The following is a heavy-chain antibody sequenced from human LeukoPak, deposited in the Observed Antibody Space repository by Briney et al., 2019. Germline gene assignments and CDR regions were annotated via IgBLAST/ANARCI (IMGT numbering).Heavy chain of an antibody. CDR1: GFTFSSYS. V-gene: IGHV3-21*04. CDR3: ARVKVATPWGFDY. D-gene: IGHD5-12*01. CDR2: ISSSSYI. J-gene: IGHJ4*02. Sequence: GGSLRLSCAASGFTFSSYSMNWVRQAPGKGLEWVSSISSSSYIYYADSVKGRFTISRDNAKNSLYLQMNSLRAEDAAVYYCARVKVATPWGFDYWGQGTLVTVSS.